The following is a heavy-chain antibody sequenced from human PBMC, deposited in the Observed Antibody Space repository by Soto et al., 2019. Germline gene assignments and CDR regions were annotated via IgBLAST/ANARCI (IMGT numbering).Heavy chain of an antibody. D-gene: IGHD5-12*01. J-gene: IGHJ4*02. CDR1: GGSISSSSYY. CDR2: IYYSGST. Sequence: PSETLSLTCTVSGGSISSSSYYWGWIRQPPGKGLEWIGYIYYSGSTNYNPSLKSRVTISVDTSKNQFSLKLSSVTAADTAVYYCARHGREEGYIYYYGGRGTLVPVS. V-gene: IGHV4-61*05. CDR3: ARHGREEGYIYYY.